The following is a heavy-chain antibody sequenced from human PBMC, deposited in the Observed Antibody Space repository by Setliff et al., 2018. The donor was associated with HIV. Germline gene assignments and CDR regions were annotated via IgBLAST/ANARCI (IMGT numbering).Heavy chain of an antibody. J-gene: IGHJ4*02. Sequence: PSETLSLTCTVSGGSISTYYLTWIRQPAGKGLEWIGRIFASGSTNYNPSPMSRVTMSVDTTKNQFSLRLSPVTAADTAVYYGVGGLRSRSQGHFDYWGQGTLVTVSS. V-gene: IGHV4-4*07. CDR3: VGGLRSRSQGHFDY. CDR1: GGSISTYY. D-gene: IGHD5-12*01. CDR2: IFASGST.